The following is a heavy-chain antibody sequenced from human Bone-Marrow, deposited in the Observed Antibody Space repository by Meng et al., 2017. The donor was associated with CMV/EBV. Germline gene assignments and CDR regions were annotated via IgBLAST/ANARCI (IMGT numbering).Heavy chain of an antibody. CDR3: ARDPDRDHGGSGRCLDF. CDR1: GFSLSDYS. J-gene: IGHJ4*02. CDR2: ITRNNLI. V-gene: IGHV3-69-1*01. Sequence: GGSLRLSCAASGFSLSDYSMHWVRQAPGKGLEWVAFITRNNLIYYADSLEGRFTISRDNGRNSLYLQVRSLRDEDTAVYYFARDPDRDHGGSGRCLDFWGQGTLVTVSS. D-gene: IGHD3-10*01.